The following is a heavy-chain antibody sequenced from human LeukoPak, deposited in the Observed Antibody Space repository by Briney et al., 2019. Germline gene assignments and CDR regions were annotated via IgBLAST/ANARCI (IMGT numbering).Heavy chain of an antibody. V-gene: IGHV1-2*02. CDR1: GYTFTGYY. J-gene: IGHJ3*02. CDR3: AKGRDGYTPDDAFDI. Sequence: ASVKVSCKASGYTFTGYYMHWVLQAPGQGLEWMGWINPNSGGTNYAQKFQGRVTMTRDTSISTAYMELSRLRSDDTAVYYCAKGRDGYTPDDAFDIWGQGTMVTVSS. CDR2: INPNSGGT. D-gene: IGHD5-24*01.